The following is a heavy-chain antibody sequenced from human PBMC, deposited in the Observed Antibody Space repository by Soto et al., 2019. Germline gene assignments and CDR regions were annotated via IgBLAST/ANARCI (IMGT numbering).Heavy chain of an antibody. J-gene: IGHJ6*02. D-gene: IGHD5-18*01. V-gene: IGHV1-8*01. CDR3: ARGERLQLWSLGYYYGMDV. Sequence: ASVKVSCKASGYTFTSYDINWVRQATGQGLEWMGWMNPNSGNTGYAQKFQGRVTMTRNTSISTAYMELSSLRSEDTAVYYCARGERLQLWSLGYYYGMDVWGQGTTVTVSS. CDR1: GYTFTSYD. CDR2: MNPNSGNT.